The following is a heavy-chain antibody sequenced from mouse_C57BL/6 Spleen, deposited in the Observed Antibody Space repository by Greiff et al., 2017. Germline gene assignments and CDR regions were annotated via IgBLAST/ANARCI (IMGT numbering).Heavy chain of an antibody. CDR2: INPGSGGT. CDR3: ARGHMITTRGAFAY. V-gene: IGHV1-54*01. D-gene: IGHD2-4*01. CDR1: GYAFTNYL. J-gene: IGHJ3*01. Sequence: VQGVESGAELVRPGTSVKVSCKASGYAFTNYLIEWVKQRPGQGLEWIGVINPGSGGTNYNEKFKGKATLTADKSSSTAYMQLSSRTSEDSAVYFCARGHMITTRGAFAYWGQGTLVTVSA.